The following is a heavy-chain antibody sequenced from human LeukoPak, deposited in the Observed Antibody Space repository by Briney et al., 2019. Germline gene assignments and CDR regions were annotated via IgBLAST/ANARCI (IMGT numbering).Heavy chain of an antibody. CDR1: GFTFSSYS. Sequence: GGSLRLSCAASGFTFSSYSMNWVRQAPGKGLEWVSYISSSSSTIYYADSVKGRFTISRDNAKNSLYLQMNSLRAEDTAVYYCARGGMNGAYYYDSSGYPDYWGQGTLVTVSS. J-gene: IGHJ4*02. CDR2: ISSSSSTI. D-gene: IGHD3-22*01. CDR3: ARGGMNGAYYYDSSGYPDY. V-gene: IGHV3-48*01.